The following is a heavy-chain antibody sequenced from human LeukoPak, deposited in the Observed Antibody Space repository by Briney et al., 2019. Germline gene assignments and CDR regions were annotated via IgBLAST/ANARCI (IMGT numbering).Heavy chain of an antibody. Sequence: GGSLRLSCVASGLSFSSLWMSWVRQAPGKGLEWVANIKEDGSEKYYVDSVKGRFTISRDNAKNSLYLQMNSLRAEDTAMYYCARDEIYYDILTGYRHFDYWGQGTLVTVFS. D-gene: IGHD3-9*01. J-gene: IGHJ4*02. CDR2: IKEDGSEK. CDR3: ARDEIYYDILTGYRHFDY. CDR1: GLSFSSLW. V-gene: IGHV3-7*01.